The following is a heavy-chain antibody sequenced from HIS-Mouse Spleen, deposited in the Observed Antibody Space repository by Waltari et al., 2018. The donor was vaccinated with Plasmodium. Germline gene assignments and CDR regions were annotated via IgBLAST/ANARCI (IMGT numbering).Heavy chain of an antibody. CDR3: ARDRITGTSYFDY. CDR1: GGSIRSSSYY. CDR2: IYYSGST. Sequence: QLQLQESGPGLVKPSATLSLTCPVSGGSIRSSSYYWGWIRQPPGKGLEWIGSIYYSGSTYYNPSLKSRVTISVDTSKNQFSLKLSSVTAADTAVYYCARDRITGTSYFDYWGQGTLVTVSS. J-gene: IGHJ4*02. D-gene: IGHD1-7*01. V-gene: IGHV4-39*07.